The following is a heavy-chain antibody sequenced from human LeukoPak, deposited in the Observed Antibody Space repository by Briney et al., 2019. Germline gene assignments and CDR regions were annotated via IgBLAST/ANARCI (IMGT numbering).Heavy chain of an antibody. J-gene: IGHJ4*02. V-gene: IGHV3-9*01. D-gene: IGHD3-22*01. CDR1: GFTFSSYS. CDR2: ISWNSGII. Sequence: GGSLRLSCAASGFTFSSYSMNWVRQAPGKGLEWVSGISWNSGIITYADSVKGRFTISRDNAKGSLYLQMNSLRAEDTALYYCAKDTGSGYYYYFKNWGQGTLVTVSS. CDR3: AKDTGSGYYYYFKN.